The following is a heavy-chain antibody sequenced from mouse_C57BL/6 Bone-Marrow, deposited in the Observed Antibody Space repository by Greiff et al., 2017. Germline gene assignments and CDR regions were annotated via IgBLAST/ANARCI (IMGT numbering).Heavy chain of an antibody. CDR2: IWSGGGT. Sequence: QVQLKESGPGLVQPSQSLSITCTVSGFSLTSYGVHWVRQPPGKGLEWLGVIWSGGGTDYNAAFISRLSISKDNSKSQVFFKMNSLQADDTAIYYCAKKGGSSWYFDVWGTGTTVTVSS. CDR3: AKKGGSSWYFDV. J-gene: IGHJ1*03. CDR1: GFSLTSYG. V-gene: IGHV2-4*01. D-gene: IGHD1-1*01.